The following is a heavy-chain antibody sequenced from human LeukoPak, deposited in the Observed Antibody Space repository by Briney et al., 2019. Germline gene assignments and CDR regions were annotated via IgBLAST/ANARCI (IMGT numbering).Heavy chain of an antibody. Sequence: PGGSLRLSCTEPGCTISSFGIHWVRQAPGKGLEWVAFIRYDGSNKYYADSVKGRFTISRDNSKNTLYLQMNSLRAEDAAVYYCAKDGARPTSGAPCYWGQGTLVTVSS. CDR1: GCTISSFG. CDR2: IRYDGSNK. V-gene: IGHV3-30*02. J-gene: IGHJ4*02. CDR3: AKDGARPTSGAPCY. D-gene: IGHD6-6*01.